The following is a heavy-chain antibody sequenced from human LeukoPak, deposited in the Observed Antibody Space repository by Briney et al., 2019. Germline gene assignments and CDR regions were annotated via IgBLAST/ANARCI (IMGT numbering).Heavy chain of an antibody. J-gene: IGHJ4*02. D-gene: IGHD2-2*01. Sequence: GGSLRLSCAASGFTFSSYTMHWVRQAPGKGLEYVSAISSNGGSTYYADSVKGRFTISRDNSKNTLYLQMGSLRAEDMAVYYCARGRACSSASCYLDYWGQGTLVTVSS. V-gene: IGHV3-64*02. CDR3: ARGRACSSASCYLDY. CDR1: GFTFSSYT. CDR2: ISSNGGST.